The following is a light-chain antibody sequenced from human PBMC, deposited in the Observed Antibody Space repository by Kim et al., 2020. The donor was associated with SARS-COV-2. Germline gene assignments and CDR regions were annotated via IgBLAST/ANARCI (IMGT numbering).Light chain of an antibody. Sequence: APGKKARITGGGNNMGSKSVHWYQQKPGQAPVLVIYYDSDRPSGIPERFSGSNSGNTATLTISRVEAGDEADYYCQVWDSSSDHVVFGGGTQLTVL. J-gene: IGLJ2*01. CDR2: YDS. CDR1: NMGSKS. V-gene: IGLV3-21*04. CDR3: QVWDSSSDHVV.